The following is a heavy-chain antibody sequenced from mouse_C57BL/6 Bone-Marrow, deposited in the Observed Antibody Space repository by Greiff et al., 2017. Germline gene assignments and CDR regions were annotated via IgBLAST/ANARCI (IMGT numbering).Heavy chain of an antibody. CDR1: GYTFTSYW. V-gene: IGHV1-69*01. D-gene: IGHD2-1*01. CDR3: ARVGGNYGAMDY. J-gene: IGHJ4*01. Sequence: VQLQQPGAELVMPGASVKLSCKASGYTFTSYWMHWVKQRPGQGLEWIGEIDPSDSYTNYNQKFKGKSTLTVDKSSSTAYMQLSSLTSEDSAVYYCARVGGNYGAMDYRGQRASVTVSS. CDR2: IDPSDSYT.